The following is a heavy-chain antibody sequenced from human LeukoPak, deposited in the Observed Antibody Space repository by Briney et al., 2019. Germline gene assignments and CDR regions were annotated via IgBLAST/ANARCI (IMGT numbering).Heavy chain of an antibody. CDR2: ISAYYGNT. V-gene: IGHV1-18*01. J-gene: IGHJ6*02. CDR3: ARDHSSGWYYYYYGMDV. Sequence: ASVKVSCKASGYTFTSYGMSWVRQAPGQGLEWMGWISAYYGNTNYAQKLQGRVTMTTDTSTSTAYMELRSLRSDDTAVYYRARDHSSGWYYYYYGMDVWGQGTTVTVSS. CDR1: GYTFTSYG. D-gene: IGHD6-19*01.